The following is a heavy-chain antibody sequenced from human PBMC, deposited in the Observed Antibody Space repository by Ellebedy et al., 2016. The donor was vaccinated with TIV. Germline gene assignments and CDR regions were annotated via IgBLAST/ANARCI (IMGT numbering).Heavy chain of an antibody. CDR2: INQDGSEH. Sequence: GESLKISCAASGFTFSSYWMTWVRQAPGKGLEWVANINQDGSEHYSVDSVQGRFTISRDNARNSLNLQLNSVRAEDAAVYYCATDGSYGDYRSPTHAFVMWGQGTMVIVSS. CDR3: ATDGSYGDYRSPTHAFVM. D-gene: IGHD4-17*01. CDR1: GFTFSSYW. V-gene: IGHV3-7*01. J-gene: IGHJ3*02.